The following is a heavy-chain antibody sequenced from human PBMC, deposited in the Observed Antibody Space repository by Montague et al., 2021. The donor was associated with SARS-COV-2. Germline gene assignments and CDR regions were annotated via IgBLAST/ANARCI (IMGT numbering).Heavy chain of an antibody. D-gene: IGHD6-19*01. J-gene: IGHJ6*02. CDR3: ARAIGSMYSSGWYYYYYGMDV. V-gene: IGHV4-59*01. Sequence: SETLSLTCTVSGGSISSYYWSWIRRPPGKGLEWIGYIYYSGSTNYNPSLKSRVTISVDTSKNQSSLKLSSVTAADTAVYYCARAIGSMYSSGWYYYYYGMDVWGQGTTVTVSS. CDR2: IYYSGST. CDR1: GGSISSYY.